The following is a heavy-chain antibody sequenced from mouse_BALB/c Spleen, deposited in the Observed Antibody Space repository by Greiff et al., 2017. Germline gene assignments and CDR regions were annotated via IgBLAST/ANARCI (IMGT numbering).Heavy chain of an antibody. V-gene: IGHV1-87*01. Sequence: QVQLQQSGAELARPGASVKLSCKASGYTFTSYWMQWVKQRPGQGLEWIGAIYPGDGDTRYTQKFKGKATLTADKSSSTAYMQLSSLASEDSAVYYCARDYGSSSAWFAYWGQGTLVTVSA. CDR2: IYPGDGDT. D-gene: IGHD1-1*01. J-gene: IGHJ3*01. CDR1: GYTFTSYW. CDR3: ARDYGSSSAWFAY.